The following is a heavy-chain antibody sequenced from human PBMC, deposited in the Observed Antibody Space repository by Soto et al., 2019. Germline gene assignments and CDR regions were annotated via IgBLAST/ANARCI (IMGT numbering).Heavy chain of an antibody. CDR3: ARLNGGNFLFSFDY. V-gene: IGHV4-39*01. J-gene: IGHJ4*02. D-gene: IGHD2-21*02. Sequence: QLQLQESGPGLVKPSETLSLTCTVSGGSISSSSYYWGWIRQPPGKGLEWIGSIYYSGSTYYNPSLKSRVTISVDTSKNQFSLRLSSVTAADTAVYYCARLNGGNFLFSFDYWGQGSLVTVSS. CDR1: GGSISSSSYY. CDR2: IYYSGST.